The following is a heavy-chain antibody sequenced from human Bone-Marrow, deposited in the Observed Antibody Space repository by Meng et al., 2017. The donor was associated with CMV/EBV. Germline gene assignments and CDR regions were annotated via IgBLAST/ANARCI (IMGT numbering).Heavy chain of an antibody. CDR3: ASTAWFGELYYYYGFDI. Sequence: SETLSLTCTVSGGSMNTYYWSWIRQSPGKGLQWIGYIYYSGNTNYNPSLRSRVTISADTSKNQFSLKLTSVTAADTAVYYCASTAWFGELYYYYGFDIWGQGTTVTVSS. CDR1: GGSMNTYY. V-gene: IGHV4-59*01. J-gene: IGHJ6*02. CDR2: IYYSGNT. D-gene: IGHD3-10*01.